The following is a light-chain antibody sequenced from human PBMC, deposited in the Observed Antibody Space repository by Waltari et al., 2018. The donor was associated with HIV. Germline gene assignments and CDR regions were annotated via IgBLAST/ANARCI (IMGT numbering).Light chain of an antibody. CDR2: CAS. V-gene: IGKV4-1*01. CDR3: QKNFRIPPT. Sequence: DIVMTQSPDSLPVSLRERATLNCTSSRTILFSSDNRNYLARYQQKPRQPPNMLISCASTRESGVPVRFSGSGSGTDFTLTITRLQAEDVAVYHCQKNFRIPPTFGGGTKVEIK. CDR1: RTILFSSDNRNY. J-gene: IGKJ4*01.